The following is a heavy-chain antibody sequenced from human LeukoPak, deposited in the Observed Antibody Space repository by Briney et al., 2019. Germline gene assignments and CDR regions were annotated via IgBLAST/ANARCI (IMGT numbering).Heavy chain of an antibody. J-gene: IGHJ4*02. CDR3: ARDGGYSGYDFAY. D-gene: IGHD5-12*01. CDR1: GFTFSSYS. Sequence: GGSLRLSRAASGFTFSSYSMNWVRQAPGKGLEWVSFIIISSSTIYYADSVKGRFTTSRDNAKNSLYLQMNSLRDEDTAVYYCARDGGYSGYDFAYWGQGTLVTVSS. CDR2: IIISSSTI. V-gene: IGHV3-48*02.